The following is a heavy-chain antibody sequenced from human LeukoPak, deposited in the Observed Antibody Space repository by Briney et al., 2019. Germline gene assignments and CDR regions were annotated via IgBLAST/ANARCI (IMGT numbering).Heavy chain of an antibody. D-gene: IGHD6-19*01. CDR2: IPATGGNT. Sequence: PGGSLRLSCAASGFIFDEDTMHWVRQAPGKGLEWVSSIPATGGNTYYADSVKGRFTISRDNSKNSLYLQMNSLRAEDTAVYYCAKESSGGWYFDYWGQGTLVTVSS. V-gene: IGHV3-23*01. J-gene: IGHJ4*02. CDR1: GFIFDEDT. CDR3: AKESSGGWYFDY.